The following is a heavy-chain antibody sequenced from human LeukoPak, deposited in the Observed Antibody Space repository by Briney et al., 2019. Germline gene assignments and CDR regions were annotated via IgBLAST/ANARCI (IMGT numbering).Heavy chain of an antibody. V-gene: IGHV3-11*01. D-gene: IGHD6-13*01. Sequence: PGESLRLSCAASGFTFSDYYMSWIRQAPGKGLEWVSYISSSGSTIYYADSVKGRFTISRDNAKNSLYLQMNSLRAEDTAVYYCARGSSGSSWYRTYYYYYMDVWGKGTTVTVSS. J-gene: IGHJ6*03. CDR2: ISSSGSTI. CDR1: GFTFSDYY. CDR3: ARGSSGSSWYRTYYYYYMDV.